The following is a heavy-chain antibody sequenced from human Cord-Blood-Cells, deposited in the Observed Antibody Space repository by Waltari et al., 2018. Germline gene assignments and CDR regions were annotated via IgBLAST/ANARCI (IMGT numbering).Heavy chain of an antibody. Sequence: QLQLQESGPGLVKPSETLSLTCTVSGGSISSSSHYWAWIRQPPGKGREWIGSIYYSGRTYENPSLKSRVTISVYTSKNQFSLKRSSVTAADTAVYYCARQDSSSWYNWFDPWGQGILVTVSS. J-gene: IGHJ5*02. V-gene: IGHV4-39*01. CDR1: GGSISSSSHY. D-gene: IGHD6-13*01. CDR3: ARQDSSSWYNWFDP. CDR2: IYYSGRT.